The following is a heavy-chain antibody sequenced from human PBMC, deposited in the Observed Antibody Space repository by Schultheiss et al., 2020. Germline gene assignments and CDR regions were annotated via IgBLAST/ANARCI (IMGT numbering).Heavy chain of an antibody. V-gene: IGHV3-21*01. J-gene: IGHJ4*02. CDR2: ISSSSSYI. D-gene: IGHD3-22*01. CDR3: ARVIPDSSGYNDY. CDR1: GFTFSSYS. Sequence: WGSLRLSCAASGFTFSSYSMNWVRQAPGKGLEWVSSISSSSSYIYYADSVKGRFTISRDNAKNSLYLQMNSLRAEDTAVYYCARVIPDSSGYNDYWGQGTLVTVSS.